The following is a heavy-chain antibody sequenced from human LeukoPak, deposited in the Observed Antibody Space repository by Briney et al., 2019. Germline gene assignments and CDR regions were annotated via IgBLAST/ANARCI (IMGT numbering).Heavy chain of an antibody. CDR2: ISGSGGST. CDR1: GFTFSSYA. J-gene: IGHJ4*02. Sequence: GGSLSLSCAASGFTFSSYAMSWDRQAQGQGLEWVSAISGSGGSTYYADSVKGRFTISRDNSKNTLYLQMNSLRAEDTAVYYCAKESVKYQLHSALGDYWGQGTLVTVSS. CDR3: AKESVKYQLHSALGDY. V-gene: IGHV3-23*01. D-gene: IGHD2-2*01.